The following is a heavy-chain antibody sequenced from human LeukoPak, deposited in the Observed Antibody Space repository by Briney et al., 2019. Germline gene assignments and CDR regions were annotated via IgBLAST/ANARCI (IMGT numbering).Heavy chain of an antibody. CDR2: ISYDGSDK. Sequence: PGRSLRLSCAASGFTFSSYAMHWVRQAPGKGLEGVAVISYDGSDKYYADSVKGRCTISRDTSKNTVYLQMSSLRADDTAVYYCARDLFKGSRTSVGYFGLDVWGQGTTAIVSS. J-gene: IGHJ6*02. V-gene: IGHV3-30*04. D-gene: IGHD2-2*01. CDR1: GFTFSSYA. CDR3: ARDLFKGSRTSVGYFGLDV.